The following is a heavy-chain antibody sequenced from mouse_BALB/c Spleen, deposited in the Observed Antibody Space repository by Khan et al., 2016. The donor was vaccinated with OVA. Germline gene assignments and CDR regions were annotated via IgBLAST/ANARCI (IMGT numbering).Heavy chain of an antibody. Sequence: EVQLVESGGGLVQPKGSLKLSCAASGFTFNTYAMNWVRQAPGNGLEWVARIRSKSNNYATYYVDSVKDRFTISRDDSQSMLYLQMNNLKTEDTAMYYCVRPYGDYGYYAMDYWGQGTSVTVSS. CDR1: GFTFNTYA. CDR3: VRPYGDYGYYAMDY. D-gene: IGHD2-13*01. CDR2: IRSKSNNYAT. J-gene: IGHJ4*01. V-gene: IGHV10-1*02.